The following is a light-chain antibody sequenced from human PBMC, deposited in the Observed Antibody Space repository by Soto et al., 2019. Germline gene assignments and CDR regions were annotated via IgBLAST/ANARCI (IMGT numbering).Light chain of an antibody. CDR1: SSSIGSNY. CDR3: ATWDSSLRVEI. CDR2: END. Sequence: QSVLTQPPSVSAAPGQKVTISCSGSSSSIGSNYVSWYQQLPGTAPKLLLYENDKRPSGIPDRFSGSKSGTSATLGITGLQTGDEADYYCATWDSSLRVEIFGGGTKLTVL. V-gene: IGLV1-51*02. J-gene: IGLJ2*01.